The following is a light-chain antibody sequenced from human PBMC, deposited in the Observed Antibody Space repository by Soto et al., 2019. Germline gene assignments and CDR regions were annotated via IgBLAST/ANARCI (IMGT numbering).Light chain of an antibody. CDR2: AAS. CDR3: HQFDHWPGT. CDR1: QTVGSN. Sequence: EIVMTQSPATLSVSPGERATLSCRASQTVGSNLAWYQQKPGQAPRLLIYAASNRATGIPTKFSGSGSGTEFTLSISSLQSEDFALYYCHQFDHWPGTFGQGTKVEIK. V-gene: IGKV3-15*01. J-gene: IGKJ1*01.